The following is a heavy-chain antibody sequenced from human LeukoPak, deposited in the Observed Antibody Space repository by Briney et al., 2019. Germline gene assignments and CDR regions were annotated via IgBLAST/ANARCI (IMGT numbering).Heavy chain of an antibody. V-gene: IGHV4-59*01. CDR3: VREERREPSGAFDT. J-gene: IGHJ3*02. D-gene: IGHD1-1*01. Sequence: SETLSLTCTVSGVSLRSYYWSWIRQPPVKGLEWIGYMYYSGSTNYNPSLKSRVTISVDTSKNQFSLKLTSVTAADTAVYYCVREERREPSGAFDTWGQGTMVTVSS. CDR1: GVSLRSYY. CDR2: MYYSGST.